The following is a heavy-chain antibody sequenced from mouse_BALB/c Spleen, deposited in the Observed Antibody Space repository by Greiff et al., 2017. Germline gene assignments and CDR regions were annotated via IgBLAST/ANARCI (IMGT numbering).Heavy chain of an antibody. Sequence: EVHLVESGGDLVKPGGSLKLSCAASGFTFSSYGMSWVRQTPDKRLEWVATISSGGSYTYYPDSVKGRFTISRDNAKNTLYLQMSSLKSEDTAMYYCARHRYDGDYFDYWGQGTTLTVSS. J-gene: IGHJ2*01. V-gene: IGHV5-6*01. CDR2: ISSGGSYT. D-gene: IGHD2-14*01. CDR1: GFTFSSYG. CDR3: ARHRYDGDYFDY.